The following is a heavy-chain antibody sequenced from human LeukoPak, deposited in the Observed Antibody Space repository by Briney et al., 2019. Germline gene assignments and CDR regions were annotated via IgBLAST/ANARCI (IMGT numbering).Heavy chain of an antibody. CDR3: ARETYYYDSSGYYAVVDY. V-gene: IGHV4-59*01. CDR1: GGSISSYY. CDR2: IYYSGST. Sequence: SETLSLTCTVSGGSISSYYWSWIRQPPGKGLEWIGYIYYSGSTNYNPSLKSRVTISVDTSKNQFSLKLSSVTAADTAVYYCARETYYYDSSGYYAVVDYWGQGTLVTVSS. D-gene: IGHD3-22*01. J-gene: IGHJ4*02.